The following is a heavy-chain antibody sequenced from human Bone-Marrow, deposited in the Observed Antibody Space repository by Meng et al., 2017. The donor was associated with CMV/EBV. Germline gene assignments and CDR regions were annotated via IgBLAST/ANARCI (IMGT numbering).Heavy chain of an antibody. CDR2: INPNSGGT. CDR3: AVEMSTVGDY. D-gene: IGHD5-24*01. CDR1: GYTFTTNY. J-gene: IGHJ4*02. Sequence: ASVKVSCKASGYTFTTNYMHWVRQAPGQGLEWMGWINPNSGGTNYAQKFQGRVTMTRDTSISTVYMELNRLRSADTAVYYCAVEMSTVGDYWGQGTLVTVSS. V-gene: IGHV1-2*02.